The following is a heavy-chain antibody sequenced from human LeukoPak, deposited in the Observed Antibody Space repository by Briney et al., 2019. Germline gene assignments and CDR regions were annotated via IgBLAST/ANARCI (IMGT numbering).Heavy chain of an antibody. D-gene: IGHD6-13*01. Sequence: SETLSLTCTVSGYSISSGYYWGWIRQPPGKGLEWIGSIYHSGRTYYNPSLKSRVTISVDTSKNQFSLKLSSVTAADTAVYYCARAYSSSWLNFDYWGQGTLVTVSS. V-gene: IGHV4-38-2*02. J-gene: IGHJ4*02. CDR3: ARAYSSSWLNFDY. CDR1: GYSISSGYY. CDR2: IYHSGRT.